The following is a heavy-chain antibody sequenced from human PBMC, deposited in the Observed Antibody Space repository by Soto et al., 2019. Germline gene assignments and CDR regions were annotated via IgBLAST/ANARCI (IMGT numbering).Heavy chain of an antibody. CDR1: GFTFSSYA. D-gene: IGHD5-18*01. Sequence: QVQLVESGGGVVQPGRSLRLSCAASGFTFSSYAMHWVRQAPGTGLEWVAVISYEGSNKYYADSVKGRFTISRDNSKNRLYLQMNGLRTGDTAVYYWAGVLGGMATAPFDYWGKGALVPVSS. CDR2: ISYEGSNK. V-gene: IGHV3-30-3*01. CDR3: AGVLGGMATAPFDY. J-gene: IGHJ4*02.